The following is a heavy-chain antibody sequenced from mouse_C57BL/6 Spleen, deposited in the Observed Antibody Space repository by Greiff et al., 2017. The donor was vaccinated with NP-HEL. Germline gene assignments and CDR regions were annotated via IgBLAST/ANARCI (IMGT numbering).Heavy chain of an antibody. D-gene: IGHD2-3*01. V-gene: IGHV1-64*01. Sequence: QVQLQQPGAELVKPFSSVKLSCKACCDTCPLSFMHFFNPIPVQGLELIGMIHPNLFLANYNEKFKSKATLTVDKSSSTAYMQLSSLTSEDSAVYYCASDDGYGSFADWGQGTLVTVSA. CDR2: IHPNLFLA. CDR1: CDTCPLSF. CDR3: ASDDGYGSFAD. J-gene: IGHJ3*01.